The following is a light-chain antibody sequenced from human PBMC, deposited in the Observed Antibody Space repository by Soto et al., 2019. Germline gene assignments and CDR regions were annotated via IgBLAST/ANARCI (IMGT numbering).Light chain of an antibody. V-gene: IGKV1-5*03. CDR3: QQYSTYTPRT. CDR2: KAS. CDR1: QSISIC. Sequence: DIQMTQSPSTLSASVGDRVTITCRASQSISICLAWYQQKPGKAPKILIYKASSLESGVPSRFSGSGSGTEFTLTLRSLQPDFFATYYCQQYSTYTPRTFGQGTKVDI. J-gene: IGKJ1*01.